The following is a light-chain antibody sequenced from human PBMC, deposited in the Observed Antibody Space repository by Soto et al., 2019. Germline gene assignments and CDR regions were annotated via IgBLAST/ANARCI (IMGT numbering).Light chain of an antibody. V-gene: IGLV2-14*01. CDR3: SSSTSSSTVV. Sequence: QSALTQPASVSGSPVQSITISRTGTSSYFVGYNYVSSYQQYRGKAPKLMIYDVSNRPSGVSNRFSESKSGNTDSLTIYELQAADKADSYRSSSTSSSTVVFGGGTQLTVL. CDR2: DVS. J-gene: IGLJ2*01. CDR1: SSYFVGYNY.